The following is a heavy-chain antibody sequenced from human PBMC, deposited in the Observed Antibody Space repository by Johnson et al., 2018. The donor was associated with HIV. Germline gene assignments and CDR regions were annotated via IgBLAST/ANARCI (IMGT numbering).Heavy chain of an antibody. Sequence: VQLVESGGGVVQPGRSLRLSCAASGFTVSSNYMSWVRQGPGKGLEWVSVINSGGDTYYADSVKGRCTISRDNSKNTLYLQMNSLRAEDTAAYYCAKGLFRQGASQYGPVAFDIWGQGTMVTVSS. D-gene: IGHD2-21*01. CDR2: INSGGDT. V-gene: IGHV3-66*01. CDR3: AKGLFRQGASQYGPVAFDI. J-gene: IGHJ3*02. CDR1: GFTVSSNY.